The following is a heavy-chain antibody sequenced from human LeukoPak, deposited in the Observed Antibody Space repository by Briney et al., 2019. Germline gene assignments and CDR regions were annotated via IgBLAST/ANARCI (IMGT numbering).Heavy chain of an antibody. CDR1: GGSFSGYY. J-gene: IGHJ3*02. Sequence: SETLSLTCAVYGGSFSGYYWSWIRQPPAKGPEWIGEMNHSGSTNYNPSLKSRVTISVDTSKNQFSLKLSSVTAADTAAYYCAREDITMIVVVPPLDAFDIWGQGTMVTVSS. CDR3: AREDITMIVVVPPLDAFDI. D-gene: IGHD3-22*01. CDR2: MNHSGST. V-gene: IGHV4-34*01.